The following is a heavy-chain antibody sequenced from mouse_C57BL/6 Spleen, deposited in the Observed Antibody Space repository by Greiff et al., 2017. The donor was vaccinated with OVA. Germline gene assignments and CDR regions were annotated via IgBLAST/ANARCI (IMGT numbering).Heavy chain of an antibody. Sequence: QVQLQQSGAELVKPGASVKISCKASGYAFSSYWMNWVKQRTGKGLEWIGQIYPGDGDTNYNGKFKGKATLTADKSSSTAYMQRSSLTSEDSAVYFCARSATMVTTSDYWGQGTTLTVSS. V-gene: IGHV1-80*01. CDR3: ARSATMVTTSDY. D-gene: IGHD2-2*01. CDR1: GYAFSSYW. J-gene: IGHJ2*01. CDR2: IYPGDGDT.